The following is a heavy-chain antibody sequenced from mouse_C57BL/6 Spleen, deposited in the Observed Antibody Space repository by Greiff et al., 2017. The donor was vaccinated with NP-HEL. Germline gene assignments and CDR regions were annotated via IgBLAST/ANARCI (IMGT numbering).Heavy chain of an antibody. V-gene: IGHV1-55*01. CDR2: IYPGSGST. D-gene: IGHD2-1*01. CDR3: ARDYGNSAGFAY. CDR1: GYTFTSYW. J-gene: IGHJ3*01. Sequence: QVQLQQPGAELVKPGASVKMSCKASGYTFTSYWITWVKQRPGQGLEWIGDIYPGSGSTNYNEKFKSKATLTVDPSSSTAYMQLSSLTSEYSAVYDCARDYGNSAGFAYWGQGTLVTVSA.